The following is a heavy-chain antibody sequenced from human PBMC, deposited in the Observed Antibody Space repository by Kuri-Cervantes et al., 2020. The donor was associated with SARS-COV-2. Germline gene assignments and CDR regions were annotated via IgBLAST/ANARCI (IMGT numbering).Heavy chain of an antibody. CDR3: ARDTGWYVFDY. D-gene: IGHD6-19*01. Sequence: GGSLRLSCAASGFTSSNYGMSWVRQAPGKGLEWLSFISSSGHRADYADSVSGRFTISRDNSKNTLYLQMNSLRAEDTATYFCARDTGWYVFDYWGQGTMVTVSS. CDR1: GFTSSNYG. J-gene: IGHJ4*02. CDR2: ISSSGHRA. V-gene: IGHV3-23*01.